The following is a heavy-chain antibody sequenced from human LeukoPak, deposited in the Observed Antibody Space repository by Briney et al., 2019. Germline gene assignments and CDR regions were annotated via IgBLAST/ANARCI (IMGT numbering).Heavy chain of an antibody. CDR2: ISTTGTTI. D-gene: IGHD1-26*01. CDR1: GFTFSSYE. J-gene: IGHJ4*02. CDR3: ARARGSYCDY. Sequence: GGSLRLSCAASGFTFSSYEMNWVRQAPGKGLEGVSYISTTGTTIYYADSVKGRFTISRDNAKNSLYLQMHSLRAEDTAVYYCARARGSYCDYWGQGTLVTVSS. V-gene: IGHV3-48*03.